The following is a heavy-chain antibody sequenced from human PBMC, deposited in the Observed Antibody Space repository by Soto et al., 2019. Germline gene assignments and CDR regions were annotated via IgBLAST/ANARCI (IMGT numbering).Heavy chain of an antibody. CDR2: INPNSGGT. V-gene: IGHV1-2*02. Sequence: QVQLVQSGAEVKKPGASVKVSCKASGYTFTGYYMHWVRQAPGQGLEWMGWINPNSGGTNYAQKLQGRVTMTRDTSISTAYMELSRLRSDDTAVYYCARDSPRYCSSTSCYGMDVWGQRSTVTVSS. J-gene: IGHJ6*02. D-gene: IGHD2-2*01. CDR3: ARDSPRYCSSTSCYGMDV. CDR1: GYTFTGYY.